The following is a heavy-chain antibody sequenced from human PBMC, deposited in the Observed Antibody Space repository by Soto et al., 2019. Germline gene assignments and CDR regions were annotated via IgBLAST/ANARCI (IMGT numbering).Heavy chain of an antibody. CDR1: GFTVSNKH. CDR2: IYSGGTT. Sequence: EVQLVDSGGGLVQPGGSLRLSCAASGFTVSNKHMSWVRQAPGKGLEWVSTIYSGGTTYYAGSVKGRFTISRDNSKNTLSLQMYTLRADDTRVYYCARADRSAFDIWGLGTVVTVSS. V-gene: IGHV3-66*01. J-gene: IGHJ3*02. CDR3: ARADRSAFDI.